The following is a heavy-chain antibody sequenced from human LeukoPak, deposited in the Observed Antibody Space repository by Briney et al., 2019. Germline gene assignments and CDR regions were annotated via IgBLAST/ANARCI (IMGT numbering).Heavy chain of an antibody. CDR1: GFTFSSYS. Sequence: GGSLRLSCAASGFTFSSYSMNWVRQAPGKGLEWVSYISSSSSTIYYADSVKGRFTISRDNAKNSLYLQMNSLRAEDTAVYYCARGEQQLVPPHIDYWGQGTLVTVSS. J-gene: IGHJ4*02. CDR3: ARGEQQLVPPHIDY. CDR2: ISSSSSTI. D-gene: IGHD6-13*01. V-gene: IGHV3-48*04.